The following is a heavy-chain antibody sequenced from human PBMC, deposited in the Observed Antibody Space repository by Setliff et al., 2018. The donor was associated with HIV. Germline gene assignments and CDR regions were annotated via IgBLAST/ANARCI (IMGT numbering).Heavy chain of an antibody. D-gene: IGHD3-3*01. CDR1: GGSISSYY. J-gene: IGHJ4*02. CDR3: ARGYYNFCSGYPPLDY. Sequence: SETLSLTCTVSGGSISSYYWSWIRQPPGKGLEWIGYIYYSGSTNYNPSLKSRVTISVDTSKNQFSLKLSSVTAADTAVYYCARGYYNFCSGYPPLDYWGQGTLVTVSS. CDR2: IYYSGST. V-gene: IGHV4-59*01.